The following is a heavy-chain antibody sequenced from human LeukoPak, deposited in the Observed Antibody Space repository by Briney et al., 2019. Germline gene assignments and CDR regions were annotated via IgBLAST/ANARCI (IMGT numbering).Heavy chain of an antibody. V-gene: IGHV1-2*02. CDR1: GYTFTGYY. D-gene: IGHD3-10*01. CDR3: ARGARGSGSYPPAVYYFDY. CDR2: INPNSGGT. J-gene: IGHJ4*02. Sequence: GASVKVSCKASGYTFTGYYMHWVRQAPGQGREWMGWINPNSGGTNYAQKFQGRVTMTRDTSISTAYMELSRLRSDDAAVYYCARGARGSGSYPPAVYYFDYWGQGTLVTVSS.